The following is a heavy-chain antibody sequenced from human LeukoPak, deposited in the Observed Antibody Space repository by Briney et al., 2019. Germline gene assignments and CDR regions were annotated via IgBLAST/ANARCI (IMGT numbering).Heavy chain of an antibody. Sequence: GGSLGLSCAASGFTFRNYVIHRVRQSPGKGLEWVAVTSSDLNVKLYADSAKGRFTISRDNSRSTLYLQMNSLRPEDTAIYYCAREGYYGSGSPPSLYFDYWGQGTLVTVSS. V-gene: IGHV3-30-3*01. J-gene: IGHJ4*02. CDR1: GFTFRNYV. D-gene: IGHD3-10*01. CDR2: TSSDLNVK. CDR3: AREGYYGSGSPPSLYFDY.